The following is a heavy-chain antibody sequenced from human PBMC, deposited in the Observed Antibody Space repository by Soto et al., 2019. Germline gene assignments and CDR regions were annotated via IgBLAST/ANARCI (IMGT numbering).Heavy chain of an antibody. Sequence: GGSLRLSCAASGFTFSSYAMSWVRQAPGKGLEWVSAISGSGGSTYYADSVKGRFTISRDNSKNTLYLQMNSLRAEDTAVYYCASSYYYGSGSYRDYWGQGTLVTVSS. CDR1: GFTFSSYA. J-gene: IGHJ4*02. CDR2: ISGSGGST. D-gene: IGHD3-10*01. CDR3: ASSYYYGSGSYRDY. V-gene: IGHV3-23*01.